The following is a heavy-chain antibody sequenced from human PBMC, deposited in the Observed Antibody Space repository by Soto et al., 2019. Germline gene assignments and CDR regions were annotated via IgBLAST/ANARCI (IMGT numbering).Heavy chain of an antibody. J-gene: IGHJ4*02. CDR1: GGSISSGDYY. CDR3: ARAPYRSSWPPFDY. Sequence: SGTLSLTCTVSGGSISSGDYYWSWIRQHPGKGLEWIGYIYYSGNTYYRPSLKSRITISVDTSTNQFSLKLSSVTAADTAVYYCARAPYRSSWPPFDYSGQGTLVTVSS. V-gene: IGHV4-31*03. CDR2: IYYSGNT. D-gene: IGHD6-13*01.